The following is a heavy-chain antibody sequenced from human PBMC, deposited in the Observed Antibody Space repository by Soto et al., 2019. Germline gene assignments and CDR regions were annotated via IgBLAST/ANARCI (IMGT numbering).Heavy chain of an antibody. J-gene: IGHJ6*02. CDR1: GFTFSSYG. CDR2: IWYDGSNK. CDR3: ARGSVVAATHYSDGMDG. V-gene: IGHV3-33*01. Sequence: QVQLVESGGGVVQPGRSLRLSCAASGFTFSSYGMHWARQAPGKGLEWVAVIWYDGSNKYYADSVKGRFTISRDNSKNTRYLQMNSRRAEDTAVYYCARGSVVAATHYSDGMDGWGQGTTVTVSS. D-gene: IGHD2-15*01.